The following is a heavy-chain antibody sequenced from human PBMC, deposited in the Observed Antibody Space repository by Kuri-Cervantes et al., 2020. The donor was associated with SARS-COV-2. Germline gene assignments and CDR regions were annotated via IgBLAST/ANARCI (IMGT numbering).Heavy chain of an antibody. D-gene: IGHD3-10*01. V-gene: IGHV4-30-4*08. CDR1: GDPMSSGNYY. CDR2: IYYTGST. Sequence: SETLSLTCTVSGDPMSSGNYYWSWIRQPAGKGLEWIGYIYYTGSTYYNPSLKSRVSMSVDTSKNQFSLKLTSVTAADSAVYYCALGSGSTSYYFYYYMDIWGQGRTVTVSS. J-gene: IGHJ6*03. CDR3: ALGSGSTSYYFYYYMDI.